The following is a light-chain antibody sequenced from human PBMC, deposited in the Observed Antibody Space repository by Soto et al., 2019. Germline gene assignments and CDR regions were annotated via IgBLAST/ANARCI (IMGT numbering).Light chain of an antibody. V-gene: IGKV3-11*01. CDR2: EAS. Sequence: EIVLTQSPATLSLSPGERATLSCRASQSVSSYLAWYQQKPGQAPRLLMYEASNRATGILTRFSGGGSGTVFTLTYSSLEPEDFAVYYCQQRSDWPWTFGQVTKVEIK. CDR1: QSVSSY. CDR3: QQRSDWPWT. J-gene: IGKJ1*01.